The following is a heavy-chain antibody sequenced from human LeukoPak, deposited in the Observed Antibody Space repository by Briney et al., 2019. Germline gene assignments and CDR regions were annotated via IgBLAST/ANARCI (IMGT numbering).Heavy chain of an antibody. CDR1: GGTFSSYA. D-gene: IGHD5-24*01. J-gene: IGHJ4*02. CDR2: IIPIFGTA. CDR3: AREGGWLQLTPFDY. Sequence: GASVKVSCKASGGTFSSYAISWVRQAPGQGLEWVGRIIPIFGTANYAQKFQGRVTITTDESTSTAYMELSSLRSEDTAVYYCAREGGWLQLTPFDYWGQGTLVTVSS. V-gene: IGHV1-69*05.